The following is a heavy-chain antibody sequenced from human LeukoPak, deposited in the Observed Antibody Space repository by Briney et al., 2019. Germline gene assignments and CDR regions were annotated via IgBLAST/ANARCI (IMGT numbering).Heavy chain of an antibody. CDR3: ARVGEMATILFDY. CDR2: IYHSGST. Sequence: SGTLSLTCAVSGGSISSSNWWSWVRQPPVKGLEWIGEIYHSGSTNYNPSLKSRVTISVDKSKNQFSLKLSSVTAADTAVYYCARVGEMATILFDYWGQGTLVTVSS. J-gene: IGHJ4*02. V-gene: IGHV4-4*02. CDR1: GGSISSSNW. D-gene: IGHD5-24*01.